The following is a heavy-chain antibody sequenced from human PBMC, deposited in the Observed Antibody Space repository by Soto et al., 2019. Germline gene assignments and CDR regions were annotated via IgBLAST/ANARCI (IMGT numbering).Heavy chain of an antibody. V-gene: IGHV3-23*01. J-gene: IGHJ6*02. D-gene: IGHD4-17*01. CDR1: GFTFSSYA. CDR3: ATKRRYGDFAYYYYYGMDV. CDR2: ISGSGGST. Sequence: GGSLRLSCAASGFTFSSYAMSWVRQAPGKGLEWVSAISGSGGSTYYADSVKGRFTISRDNSKNTLYLQMNSLRAEDTAVYYCATKRRYGDFAYYYYYGMDVWGQGTTVTVSS.